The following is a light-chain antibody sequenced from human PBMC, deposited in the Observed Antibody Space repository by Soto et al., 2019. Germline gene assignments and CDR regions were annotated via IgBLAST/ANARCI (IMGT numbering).Light chain of an antibody. V-gene: IGKV3-15*01. CDR2: GAS. J-gene: IGKJ4*01. Sequence: EIVMTQSPATLSVSPGERATLSCRASQSVSSNLAWYQQKPGQAPRLLIYGASTRATGIPARFSGSGSGTEFTLTISSLQYEDFAVYYCQQYNNWPELTFGGGTTVEIK. CDR1: QSVSSN. CDR3: QQYNNWPELT.